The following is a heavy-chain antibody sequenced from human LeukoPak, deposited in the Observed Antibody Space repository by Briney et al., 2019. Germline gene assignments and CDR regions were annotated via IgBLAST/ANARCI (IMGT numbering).Heavy chain of an antibody. CDR3: AKRLTQYDCCHP. V-gene: IGHV6-1*01. CDR2: TYYRSTWYN. Sequence: SQTLSLTCAISGDSVSSNSVTWNWIRQSPSRGLEWLGRTYYRSTWYNDYAVSVRGRITVNPDTSKNQFSLHLNSVTPEDTAVYYCAKRLTQYDCCHPWGQGILVTVSS. CDR1: GDSVSSNSVT. D-gene: IGHD2-21*02. J-gene: IGHJ5*02.